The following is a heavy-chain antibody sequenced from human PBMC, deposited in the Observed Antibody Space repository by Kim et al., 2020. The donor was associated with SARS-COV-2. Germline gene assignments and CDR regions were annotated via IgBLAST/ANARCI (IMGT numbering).Heavy chain of an antibody. J-gene: IGHJ4*02. CDR2: INRDGSGQ. V-gene: IGHV3-7*01. CDR3: TTKHY. Sequence: GGSLRLACSASGFTFSCSWMTWVRQAPWKELEWVGNINRDGSGQNYVGSLRGRFTISRDNTRNSLYRQMESLRAEDTAGYYCTTKHYWGQGTMVTVSS. CDR1: GFTFSCSW.